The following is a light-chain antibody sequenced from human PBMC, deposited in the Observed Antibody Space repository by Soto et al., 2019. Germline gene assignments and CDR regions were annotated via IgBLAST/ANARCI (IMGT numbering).Light chain of an antibody. CDR1: QDVRND. J-gene: IGKJ2*01. CDR2: TIS. Sequence: AVQMTQSPSSLSASVGDRVTIACRASQDVRNDLGWYQQKPGQAPKLLIYTISTLQSGVPSRFSGSGSGTDFTLTISSLQPEDSATYYCLQDASYPYTFGQGTNLEI. V-gene: IGKV1-6*01. CDR3: LQDASYPYT.